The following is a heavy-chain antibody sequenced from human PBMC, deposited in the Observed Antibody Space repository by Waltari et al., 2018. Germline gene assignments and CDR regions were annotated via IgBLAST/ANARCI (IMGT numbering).Heavy chain of an antibody. V-gene: IGHV1-8*01. CDR1: GYTFTSYD. Sequence: QVQLVQSGAEVKKPGASVKVSCKASGYTFTSYDINWVRQATGQGLEWMGWMNPNSGNTGYAQKFKGRVTMTRNTSISTAYMELSSLRSEDTAVYYCARGNGDYAPYYYGMDVWGQGTTVTVSS. D-gene: IGHD4-17*01. CDR3: ARGNGDYAPYYYGMDV. J-gene: IGHJ6*02. CDR2: MNPNSGNT.